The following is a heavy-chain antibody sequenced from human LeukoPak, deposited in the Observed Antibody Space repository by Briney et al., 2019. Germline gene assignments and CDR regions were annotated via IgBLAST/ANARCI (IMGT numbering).Heavy chain of an antibody. Sequence: GXGXXXXXXINVRSGYIYYADSVRGRFTISRDNAENSLYLQMSGLRAEDTAVYYCARDPNILDYFYFYMDVWGKGTTVTVSS. CDR3: ARDPNILDYFYFYMDV. CDR2: INVRSGYI. J-gene: IGHJ6*03. V-gene: IGHV3-21*01. D-gene: IGHD2-21*01.